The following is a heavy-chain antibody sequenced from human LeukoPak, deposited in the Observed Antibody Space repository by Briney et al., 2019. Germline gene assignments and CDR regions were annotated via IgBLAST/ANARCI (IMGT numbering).Heavy chain of an antibody. CDR2: IYTSGST. CDR3: ARADRTSSGYYYFDY. V-gene: IGHV4-4*07. Sequence: PSETLSLTCTVSGGSISSYYWSWIRQPAGKGLEWTGRIYTSGSTNYNPSLKSRVTMSVDTSKNQFSLKLSSVTTADTAVYYCARADRTSSGYYYFDYWGQGTLVTVSS. J-gene: IGHJ4*02. D-gene: IGHD3-22*01. CDR1: GGSISSYY.